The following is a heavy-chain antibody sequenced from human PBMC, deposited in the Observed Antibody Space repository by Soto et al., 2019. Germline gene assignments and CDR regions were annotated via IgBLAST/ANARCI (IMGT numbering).Heavy chain of an antibody. CDR1: GFTFSSYA. Sequence: SGVSLRLSCAASGFTFSSYAMSWVRQAPGKGLEWVSAISGSGGSTYYADSVKGRFTISRDNSKNTLYLQMNSLRAEDTAVYYCAANTYYDYVWGSYNYWGQGTLVTVSS. J-gene: IGHJ4*02. D-gene: IGHD3-16*01. CDR2: ISGSGGST. V-gene: IGHV3-23*01. CDR3: AANTYYDYVWGSYNY.